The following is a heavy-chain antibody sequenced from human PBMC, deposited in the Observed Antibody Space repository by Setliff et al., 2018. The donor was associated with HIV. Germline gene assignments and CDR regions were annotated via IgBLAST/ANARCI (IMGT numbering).Heavy chain of an antibody. Sequence: LSLTCTVSGGSISSYYWSWIRQPPGKGLEWIGYIYNSGRTNYNPSLKSRVTISVDTSKKQFSLKLSSVTAADTAVYYCARAITFHDAFDIWGQGTMVTVS. CDR3: ARAITFHDAFDI. D-gene: IGHD1-20*01. CDR2: IYNSGRT. J-gene: IGHJ3*02. V-gene: IGHV4-59*08. CDR1: GGSISSYY.